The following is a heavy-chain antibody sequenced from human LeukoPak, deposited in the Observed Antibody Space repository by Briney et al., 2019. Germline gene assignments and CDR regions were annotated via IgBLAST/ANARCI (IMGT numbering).Heavy chain of an antibody. CDR2: INSNSGGT. V-gene: IGHV1-2*02. J-gene: IGHJ4*02. CDR1: GHRFTAYY. Sequence: GASVKVSCKASGHRFTAYYIHWVRQAPGQGLELMGWINSNSGGTYYAQKFQGRVTMTRDTSITTAYMELSGPRYDDTAVYYCARWASGSYYDYWGQGTLVRVSS. CDR3: ARWASGSYYDY. D-gene: IGHD3-10*01.